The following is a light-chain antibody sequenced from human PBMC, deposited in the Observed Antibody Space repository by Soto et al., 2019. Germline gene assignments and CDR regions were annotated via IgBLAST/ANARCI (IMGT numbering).Light chain of an antibody. CDR3: QQYESFPLT. V-gene: IGKV1-16*01. Sequence: DIQMTQSPSSLSASVGDSVTITCRASQGINKFLAWFQQKPGTAPKSLISTASRLQSGVPSRFSGRGSGTHFTLTINNLQPEDFATYYCQQYESFPLTFGGGTRVEIK. CDR2: TAS. J-gene: IGKJ4*01. CDR1: QGINKF.